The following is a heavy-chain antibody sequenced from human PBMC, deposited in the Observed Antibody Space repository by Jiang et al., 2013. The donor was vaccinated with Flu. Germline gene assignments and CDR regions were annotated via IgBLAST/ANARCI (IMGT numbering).Heavy chain of an antibody. CDR2: INHSGST. D-gene: IGHD4-17*01. V-gene: IGHV4-34*01. CDR1: GGSFSGYY. CDR3: AGGVDYGDYAVIDY. J-gene: IGHJ4*02. Sequence: LLKPSETLSLTCAVYGGSFSGYYWSWIRQPPGKGLEWIGEINHSGSTNYNPSLKSRVTISVDTSKNQFSLKLSSVTAADTAVYYCAGGVDYGDYAVIDYWGQGTLVTVSS.